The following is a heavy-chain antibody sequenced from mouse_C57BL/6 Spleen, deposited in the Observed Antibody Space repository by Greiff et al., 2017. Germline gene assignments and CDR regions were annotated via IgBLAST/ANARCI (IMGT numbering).Heavy chain of an antibody. V-gene: IGHV1-54*01. Sequence: QVQLKQSGAELVRPGTSVKVSCKASGYAFTNYLIEWVKQRPGQGLEWIGLINPGSGDTNYNEKFKGKATVTADKSSSTAYMQLSSLTSEDSAVYYCARADSYYVALGYWGQGTSVTVSS. CDR1: GYAFTNYL. CDR2: INPGSGDT. CDR3: ARADSYYVALGY. D-gene: IGHD2-12*01. J-gene: IGHJ4*01.